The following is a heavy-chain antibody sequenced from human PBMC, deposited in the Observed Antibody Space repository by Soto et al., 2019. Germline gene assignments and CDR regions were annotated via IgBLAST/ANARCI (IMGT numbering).Heavy chain of an antibody. V-gene: IGHV3-48*01. CDR1: GFTFSSYS. J-gene: IGHJ4*02. D-gene: IGHD3-9*01. CDR2: ISSSSSTI. CDR3: ARGGILTGYYHFDY. Sequence: GGSLRLSCAASGFTFSSYSMNWVRQAPGKGLEWVSYISSSSSTIYYADSVKGRFTISRDNAKNSLYLQMNSLRAEDTAVYYCARGGILTGYYHFDYWGQGTLVTVSS.